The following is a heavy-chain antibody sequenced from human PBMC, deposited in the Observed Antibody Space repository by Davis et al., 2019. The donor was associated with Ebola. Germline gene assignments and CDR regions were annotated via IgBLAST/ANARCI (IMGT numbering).Heavy chain of an antibody. CDR2: INGAAWST. Sequence: PGGSLRLSCAASGFTFSLTDMNWFRQAPGRGPEWVANINGAAWSTSYADSVKGRFTISRDNSKNTLYLQMNSLRAEDTAMFYCAKKVVIPIGHDAFDIWGQGTMVTVSS. D-gene: IGHD2-21*01. CDR3: AKKVVIPIGHDAFDI. V-gene: IGHV3-23*01. J-gene: IGHJ3*02. CDR1: GFTFSLTD.